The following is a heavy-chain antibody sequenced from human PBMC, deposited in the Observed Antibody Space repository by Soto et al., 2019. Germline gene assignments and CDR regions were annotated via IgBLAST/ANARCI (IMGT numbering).Heavy chain of an antibody. D-gene: IGHD1-26*01. Sequence: EVQLVESGGGLVQPGGSLRLSCAASGFTFSSYSMNWVRQGPGKGLEWVSYISSSSSTIYYADSVKGRFTISRDNAKNSLYLQMNSLRDEDTAVYYCARVRFRSNGWELQSYYFDYWGQGTLVTVSS. CDR3: ARVRFRSNGWELQSYYFDY. V-gene: IGHV3-48*02. CDR1: GFTFSSYS. J-gene: IGHJ4*02. CDR2: ISSSSSTI.